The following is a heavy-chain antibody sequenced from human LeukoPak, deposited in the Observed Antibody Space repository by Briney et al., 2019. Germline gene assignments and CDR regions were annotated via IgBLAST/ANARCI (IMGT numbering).Heavy chain of an antibody. Sequence: GGSLRLSCAASGFTFSSYGMHWVRQAPGKGLEWVAVISYDGSNKYYADSVKGRFTISRDNSKNTLYLQMNSLRAEDTAVYYCARERSGSYFLDADALDIWGQGTMVTVSS. CDR2: ISYDGSNK. CDR3: ARERSGSYFLDADALDI. CDR1: GFTFSSYG. J-gene: IGHJ3*02. V-gene: IGHV3-30*19. D-gene: IGHD1-26*01.